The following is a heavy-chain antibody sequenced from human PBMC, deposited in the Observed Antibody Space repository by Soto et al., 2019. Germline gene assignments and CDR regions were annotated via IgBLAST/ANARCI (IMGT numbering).Heavy chain of an antibody. Sequence: SVEVSCKASGYTFTSYDINWVGEARGQRLERMGWISADNDDTEYSQKYRGRVTLSKDTSASTGYMELSALSSEDTSVYYCARSLGLAPPGGFDYWGQGTLVTVSS. D-gene: IGHD2-2*01. CDR2: ISADNDDT. J-gene: IGHJ4*02. CDR1: GYTFTSYD. V-gene: IGHV1-3*01. CDR3: ARSLGLAPPGGFDY.